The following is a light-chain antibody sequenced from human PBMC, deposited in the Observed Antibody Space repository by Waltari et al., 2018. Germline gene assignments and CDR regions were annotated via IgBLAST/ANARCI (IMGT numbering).Light chain of an antibody. CDR2: DVT. CDR3: CSYAGSYTWV. CDR1: TNDLGSYNY. J-gene: IGLJ3*02. Sequence: SALTQPRSVSGSPGQSVTLSCTGTTNDLGSYNYVSWYQQPPGKAPKLIILDVTKRPSGVPDRLSGSKSGNTASLTISGLRAEDEAEYYCCSYAGSYTWVFGGGTKLTVV. V-gene: IGLV2-11*01.